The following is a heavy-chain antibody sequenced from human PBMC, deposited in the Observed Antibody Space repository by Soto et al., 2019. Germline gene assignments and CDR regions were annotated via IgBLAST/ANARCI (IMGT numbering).Heavy chain of an antibody. CDR2: TSYDGSNR. CDR1: GFIYSRYG. D-gene: IGHD3-10*01. J-gene: IGHJ6*02. CDR3: AKDVGASGKMGPRYYYYGMDV. Sequence: GGSLRLSCAASGFIYSRYGMHWVRQAPGKGLEWVAVTSYDGSNRYYADSMKGRFTISGDNSANTLFLQMSSLRAEDTAVYYCAKDVGASGKMGPRYYYYGMDVWGQGTTVTVSS. V-gene: IGHV3-30*18.